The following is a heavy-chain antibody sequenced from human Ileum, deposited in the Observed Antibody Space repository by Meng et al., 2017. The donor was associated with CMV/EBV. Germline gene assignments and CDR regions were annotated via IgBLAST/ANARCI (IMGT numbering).Heavy chain of an antibody. D-gene: IGHD1-7*01. CDR1: GFTFSGYA. Sequence: SCAASGFTFSGYAMNWVRQAPGKGLEWVSSITGSGDTTYYADSVRGRFTISRDNSKDTLDLLMNSLRAEDTAVYYCAQTWNWLPFEYWGQGTLVTASS. J-gene: IGHJ4*02. CDR3: AQTWNWLPFEY. V-gene: IGHV3-23*01. CDR2: ITGSGDTT.